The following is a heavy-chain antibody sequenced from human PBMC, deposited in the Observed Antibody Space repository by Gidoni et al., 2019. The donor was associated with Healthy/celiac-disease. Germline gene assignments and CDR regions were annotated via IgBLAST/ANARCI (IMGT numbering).Heavy chain of an antibody. D-gene: IGHD2-15*01. V-gene: IGHV3-15*01. CDR3: TVADIVVVQPDY. CDR1: GFPFSNAW. Sequence: EVQLVESGGGSVMPGGSLKLSGSASGFPFSNAWMSWVRQAPGKGREWVGRIKSKTDGGKTDYAAPVKGRFTISRDDSKNTLYLKINSLKTEDTAVYYCTVADIVVVQPDYWGQGTLVTVSS. J-gene: IGHJ4*02. CDR2: IKSKTDGGKT.